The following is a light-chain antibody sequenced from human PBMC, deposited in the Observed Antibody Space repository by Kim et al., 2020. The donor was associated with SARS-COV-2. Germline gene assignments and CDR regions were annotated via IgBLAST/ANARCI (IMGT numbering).Light chain of an antibody. CDR2: DAS. CDR1: QSVSTY. CDR3: QQRASWPLT. J-gene: IGKJ4*01. Sequence: LSPGERAPLSCRASQSVSTYLAWYQQKPGQAPRLLIYDASTGATGIPARFSGSGSGTDFTLTISSLELEDFAVYYCQQRASWPLTFGGGTKVDIK. V-gene: IGKV3-11*01.